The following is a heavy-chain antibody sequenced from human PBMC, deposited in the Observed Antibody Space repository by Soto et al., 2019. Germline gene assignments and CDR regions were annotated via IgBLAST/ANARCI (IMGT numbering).Heavy chain of an antibody. D-gene: IGHD3-22*01. J-gene: IGHJ3*02. CDR3: ARRTNPNYDSSGYSGDAFDI. CDR1: GFTFSDYY. V-gene: IGHV3-11*06. CDR2: ISSSSSYT. Sequence: GGSLRLSCAASGFTFSDYYMSWIRQAPGKGLEWVSYISSSSSYTNYADSVKGRFTISRDNAKNSLYLQMNSLRAEDTAVYYCARRTNPNYDSSGYSGDAFDIWAQGTMVTVSS.